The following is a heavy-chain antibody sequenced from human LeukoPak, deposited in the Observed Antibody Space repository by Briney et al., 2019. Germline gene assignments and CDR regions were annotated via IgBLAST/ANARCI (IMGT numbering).Heavy chain of an antibody. J-gene: IGHJ4*02. V-gene: IGHV3-23*01. D-gene: IGHD6-19*01. CDR3: AKGVAVASPYYFDY. CDR2: IVGSGGAT. Sequence: PGGSLRLSCAASGFTFTNYAMSWVRQAPGKGLEWASAIVGSGGATFYADSVKGRFTISRDNSKNTLYLQMNSLRAEDTAVYYCAKGVAVASPYYFDYWGQGTLVTVSS. CDR1: GFTFTNYA.